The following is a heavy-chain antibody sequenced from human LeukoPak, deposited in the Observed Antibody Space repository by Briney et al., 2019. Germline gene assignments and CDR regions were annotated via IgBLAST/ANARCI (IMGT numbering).Heavy chain of an antibody. CDR2: ISSDGIYQ. J-gene: IGHJ5*02. Sequence: GGSLRLSCAASGFTVSTTYMSWVRQAPGKGLERLAAISSDGIYQYYADSVKGRFAISRDNSRLTVSLQMNSLKPADTAVYYCAQNPTNHDYINAGGGGFDPWGQGTLVTVSS. V-gene: IGHV3-30*09. CDR3: AQNPTNHDYINAGGGGFDP. CDR1: GFTVSTTY. D-gene: IGHD3-16*01.